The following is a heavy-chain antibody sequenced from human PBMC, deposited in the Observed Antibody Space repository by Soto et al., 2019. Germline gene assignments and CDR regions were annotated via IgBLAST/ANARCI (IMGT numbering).Heavy chain of an antibody. D-gene: IGHD2-15*01. CDR3: TRDLHPLGYCSGGSCYSYNWFDP. J-gene: IGHJ5*02. V-gene: IGHV3-49*03. Sequence: GSLRLSCTASGFTFGDYAMSWFRQAPGKGLEWVGFIRSKAYGGTTEYAASVKGRFTISRDDSKSIAYLQMNSLKTEDTAVYYCTRDLHPLGYCSGGSCYSYNWFDPWGQGTLVTVSS. CDR1: GFTFGDYA. CDR2: IRSKAYGGTT.